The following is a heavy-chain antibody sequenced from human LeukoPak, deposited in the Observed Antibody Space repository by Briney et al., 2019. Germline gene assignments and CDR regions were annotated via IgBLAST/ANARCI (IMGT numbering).Heavy chain of an antibody. D-gene: IGHD1-26*01. CDR2: ISSSSNYI. CDR3: ARDAPLPDF. V-gene: IGHV3-21*01. Sequence: GGSLRLSCAASGVTFSSYTMNWVRQAPGKGLEWDSSISSSSNYIYYADSVKGRFTISRDNAKNSLYLQMNSLRAEDTAVYYCARDAPLPDFWGQGTLATVTS. J-gene: IGHJ4*02. CDR1: GVTFSSYT.